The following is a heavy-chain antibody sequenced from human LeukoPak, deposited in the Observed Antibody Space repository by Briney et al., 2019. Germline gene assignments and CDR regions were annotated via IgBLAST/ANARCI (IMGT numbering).Heavy chain of an antibody. J-gene: IGHJ6*02. D-gene: IGHD3-10*01. CDR1: GFTFSSYA. V-gene: IGHV3-30*18. Sequence: GGSLRLSCAASGFTFSSYAMHWVRQAPGKGLEWVAVISYDGSNKFYADSVKGRFTISRDNSWNMLYLQMNSLRAEDTAVYYCAKGGSGYYGSGSLGGMDVWGQGATVTVSS. CDR2: ISYDGSNK. CDR3: AKGGSGYYGSGSLGGMDV.